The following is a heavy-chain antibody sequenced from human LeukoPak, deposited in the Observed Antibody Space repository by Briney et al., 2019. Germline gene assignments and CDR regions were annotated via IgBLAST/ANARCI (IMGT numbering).Heavy chain of an antibody. D-gene: IGHD2-15*01. Sequence: PSETLSLTCTVSGASISGYYWTWIRQPPGKGLEWIGEINHSGSTNYNPSLKSRVTISVDMSKNRFSLKLSSVTAADTAVYYCARRVVVPAVGFDYWGQGTLVTVSS. CDR1: GASISGYY. J-gene: IGHJ4*02. V-gene: IGHV4-34*01. CDR3: ARRVVVPAVGFDY. CDR2: INHSGST.